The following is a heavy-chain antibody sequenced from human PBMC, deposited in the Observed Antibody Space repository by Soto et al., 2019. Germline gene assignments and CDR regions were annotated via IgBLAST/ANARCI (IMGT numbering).Heavy chain of an antibody. Sequence: EVQLVESGGGLVQPGGSLRLSCAASGFTFSSYSMNWVRQAPGKGLEWVSYISSSSSTIYYADSVKGRFTISRDNAKNSLYLQMNSLRDEDTAVYYCARARYLSILPYYYGMDVWGQGTTVTVSS. CDR1: GFTFSSYS. V-gene: IGHV3-48*02. D-gene: IGHD3-10*01. CDR3: ARARYLSILPYYYGMDV. J-gene: IGHJ6*02. CDR2: ISSSSSTI.